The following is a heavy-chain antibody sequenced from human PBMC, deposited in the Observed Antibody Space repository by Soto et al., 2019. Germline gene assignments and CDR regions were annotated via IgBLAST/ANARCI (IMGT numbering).Heavy chain of an antibody. Sequence: EVQLVESGGTLVQPGGSLRLSCAASGFTFNSYSMNWVRQAPGKGLEWVSYISSGGSTIFYANSVKGRFTISRDNAKNSLYLQVNRLRDEDTALYSGARGSREGYYYYYGMDVWGQGTTVTVSS. D-gene: IGHD1-26*01. CDR3: ARGSREGYYYYYGMDV. CDR2: ISSGGSTI. CDR1: GFTFNSYS. V-gene: IGHV3-48*02. J-gene: IGHJ6*02.